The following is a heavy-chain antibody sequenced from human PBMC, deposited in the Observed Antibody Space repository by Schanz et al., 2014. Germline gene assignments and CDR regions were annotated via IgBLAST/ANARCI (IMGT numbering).Heavy chain of an antibody. CDR3: AKAQEGRDSAGSHLFDY. CDR2: ITYDGSNT. V-gene: IGHV3-30*04. CDR1: GFTMITYA. Sequence: QVQLVESGGGVVQPGRSLRLSCAASGFTMITYAMHWVRQPPGKGLEWVAIITYDGSNTYHADSVKGRFTISRDNSKNTLYLQMNSLRAEDTAVYYCAKAQEGRDSAGSHLFDYWGQGNLVTVSS. D-gene: IGHD2-21*02. J-gene: IGHJ4*02.